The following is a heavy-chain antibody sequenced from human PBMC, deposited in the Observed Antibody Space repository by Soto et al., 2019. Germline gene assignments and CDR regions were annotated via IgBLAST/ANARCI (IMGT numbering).Heavy chain of an antibody. CDR1: GYTFTSYD. CDR2: MNPNSGNT. Sequence: ASVTVSCTASGYTFTSYDINWVRQATGQGLEWMGWMNPNSGNTGYAQKFQGRVTMTRNTSISTAYMELSSLRSEDTAVYYCARLSRLYYYMDVWGKGTTVTVSS. V-gene: IGHV1-8*01. D-gene: IGHD2-21*01. CDR3: ARLSRLYYYMDV. J-gene: IGHJ6*03.